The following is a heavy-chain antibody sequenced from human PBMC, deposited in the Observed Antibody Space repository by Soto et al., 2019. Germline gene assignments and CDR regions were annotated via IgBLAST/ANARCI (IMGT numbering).Heavy chain of an antibody. J-gene: IGHJ5*02. CDR1: GYTFTSYG. CDR2: ISAYNGNT. D-gene: IGHD2-21*01. CDR3: ARDLGGESTIWFDP. V-gene: IGHV1-18*01. Sequence: ASMKVSCKASGYTFTSYGISWVRQAPGQGLEWMGWISAYNGNTNYAQKLQGRVTMTTDTSTSTAYMELRSLRSDDTAVYYCARDLGGESTIWFDPRGQGTLVTVSS.